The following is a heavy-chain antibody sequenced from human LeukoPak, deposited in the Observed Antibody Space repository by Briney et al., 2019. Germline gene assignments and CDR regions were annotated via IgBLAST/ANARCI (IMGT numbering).Heavy chain of an antibody. V-gene: IGHV3-74*01. CDR3: VRDKDGYNF. D-gene: IGHD5-24*01. Sequence: GGSLRLSCAASGFTFNTYVMHWVRQAPGKGLVWVARIDTDGKTTTYADSVKGRFTISRDNAKNMLYVQMNSLRTEDTAVYYCVRDKDGYNFWGQGTLVSVSS. CDR1: GFTFNTYV. J-gene: IGHJ4*02. CDR2: IDTDGKTT.